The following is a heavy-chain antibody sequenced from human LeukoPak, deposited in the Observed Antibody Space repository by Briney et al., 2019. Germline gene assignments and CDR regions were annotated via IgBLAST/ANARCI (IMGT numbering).Heavy chain of an antibody. CDR1: GFTFSSYA. CDR3: AKPTYYYDSSGYWAFDI. CDR2: ISGSGGST. J-gene: IGHJ3*02. V-gene: IGHV3-23*01. Sequence: GGSLRLSCAASGFTFSSYAMSWARQAPGKGLEWVSAISGSGGSTYYADSVKGRFTISRDNSKNTLYLQMNSLRAEDTAVYYCAKPTYYYDSSGYWAFDIWGQGAMVTVSS. D-gene: IGHD3-22*01.